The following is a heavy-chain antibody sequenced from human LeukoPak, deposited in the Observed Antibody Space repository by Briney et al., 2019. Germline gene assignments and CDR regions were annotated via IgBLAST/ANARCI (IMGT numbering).Heavy chain of an antibody. CDR3: ARLAGNIAARKNSDYYYYTDV. D-gene: IGHD6-6*01. V-gene: IGHV1-24*01. CDR2: FGPEHGET. J-gene: IGHJ6*03. Sequence: ASVKVSCKVSGSSLTELSMHWVRQAPGKGLEWMGGFGPEHGETLYAQRFQGRVTMTEDRSTDTAYMELSGLRSEDTAVYYCARLAGNIAARKNSDYYYYTDVWGKGTTVTVSS. CDR1: GSSLTELS.